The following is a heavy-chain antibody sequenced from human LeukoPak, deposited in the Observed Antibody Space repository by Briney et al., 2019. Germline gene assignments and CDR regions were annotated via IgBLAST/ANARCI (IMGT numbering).Heavy chain of an antibody. CDR3: ARFSRGRWSYFDY. D-gene: IGHD2-15*01. Sequence: RSGGSLRLSCATSGFTFDDYGMSWVRQVPGKGLEWVSGISWNGGSTGYADSVKGRFTISRDNAKNSLYLQMNSLRAEDTALYYCARFSRGRWSYFDYWGQGALVTVSS. J-gene: IGHJ4*02. CDR1: GFTFDDYG. CDR2: ISWNGGST. V-gene: IGHV3-20*04.